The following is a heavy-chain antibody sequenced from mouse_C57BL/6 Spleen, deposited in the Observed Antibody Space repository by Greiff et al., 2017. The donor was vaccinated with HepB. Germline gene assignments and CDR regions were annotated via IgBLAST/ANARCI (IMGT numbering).Heavy chain of an antibody. J-gene: IGHJ4*01. D-gene: IGHD1-1*01. CDR3: ARALYYYGSRWAMDY. Sequence: DVMLVESGGGLVKPGGSLKLSCAASGFTFSSYAMSWVRQTPEKRLEWVATISDGGSYTYYPDNVKGRFTISRDNAKNNLYLQMSHLKSEDTAMYYWARALYYYGSRWAMDYWGQGTSVTVSS. CDR1: GFTFSSYA. CDR2: ISDGGSYT. V-gene: IGHV5-4*03.